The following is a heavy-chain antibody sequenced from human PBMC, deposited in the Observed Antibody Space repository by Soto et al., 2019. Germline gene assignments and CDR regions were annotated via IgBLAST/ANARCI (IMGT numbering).Heavy chain of an antibody. Sequence: QVQLVQSGAEVKKPGSSVKVSCKASGGTFSTYTIIWVRQAPGQGLEWMGRIIPMLNITNTAQSFQDRVTIIADKSTSTAYLXLSTLRSXXXXXXFCTLGSWSAETFDIWGRGTMVTVSS. CDR3: TLGSWSAETFDI. D-gene: IGHD6-13*01. CDR2: IIPMLNIT. J-gene: IGHJ3*02. CDR1: GGTFSTYT. V-gene: IGHV1-69*02.